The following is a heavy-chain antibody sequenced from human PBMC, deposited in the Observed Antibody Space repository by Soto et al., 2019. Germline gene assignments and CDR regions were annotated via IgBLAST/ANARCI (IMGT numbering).Heavy chain of an antibody. CDR3: ARDLGYYDFWSGYYSGSNGFVP. Sequence: SETLSLTCTVSGGSISSGDYDWSWIRQPPGKGLEWIGYIYYSGSTYYNPSLKSRVTISVDTSKNQFSLKLSSVTAADTAVYYCARDLGYYDFWSGYYSGSNGFVPWCQGTLVTVSS. J-gene: IGHJ5*02. D-gene: IGHD3-3*01. V-gene: IGHV4-30-4*01. CDR2: IYYSGST. CDR1: GGSISSGDYD.